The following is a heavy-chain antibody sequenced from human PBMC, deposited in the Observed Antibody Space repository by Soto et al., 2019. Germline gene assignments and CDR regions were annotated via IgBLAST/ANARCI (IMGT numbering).Heavy chain of an antibody. Sequence: PGGSLRLSCAASGFTFSGSAMHWVRQASGKGLEWVGRIRSKANSYATAYAASVKGRFTISRDDSKNTAYLQMNSLKAEDTAVYYCTRLRYDPFDYWGQGTLVTVS. CDR3: TRLRYDPFDY. J-gene: IGHJ4*02. D-gene: IGHD5-12*01. V-gene: IGHV3-73*01. CDR2: IRSKANSYAT. CDR1: GFTFSGSA.